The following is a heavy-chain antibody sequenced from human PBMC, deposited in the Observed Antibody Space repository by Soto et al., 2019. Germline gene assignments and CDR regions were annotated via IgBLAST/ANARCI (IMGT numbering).Heavy chain of an antibody. CDR1: GGSISSSSYY. CDR2: IYYSGST. CDR3: ARPQMTTVFVGDYYGMDV. D-gene: IGHD4-4*01. V-gene: IGHV4-39*01. J-gene: IGHJ6*02. Sequence: SETLSLTCTVSGGSISSSSYYWGWIRQPPGKGLEWIGSIYYSGSTYYNPSLKSRVTISVDTSKNQFSLKLSSVTAADTAVYYCARPQMTTVFVGDYYGMDVWGQGTTVTVSS.